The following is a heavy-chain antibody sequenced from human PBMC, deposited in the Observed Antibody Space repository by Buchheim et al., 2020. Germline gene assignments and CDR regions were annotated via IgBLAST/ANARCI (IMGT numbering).Heavy chain of an antibody. J-gene: IGHJ4*02. D-gene: IGHD3-22*01. CDR1: GFTFSTYD. CDR2: ISTTGSGI. CDR3: ARDGLGYNSDSGGYKDC. Sequence: EVHLVESGGGLVQPGGSLRLSCAASGFTFSTYDMNWVRQAPGKGLEWVSSISTTGSGIYYADSVKGRFTISRDNAKNSLYLQMNRLRAEDTAVYYCARDGLGYNSDSGGYKDCWGQGT. V-gene: IGHV3-48*03.